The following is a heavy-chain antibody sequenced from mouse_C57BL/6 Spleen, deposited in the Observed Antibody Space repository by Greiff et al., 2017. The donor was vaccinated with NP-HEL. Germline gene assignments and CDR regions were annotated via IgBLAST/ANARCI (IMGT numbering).Heavy chain of an antibody. J-gene: IGHJ1*03. D-gene: IGHD2-2*01. V-gene: IGHV14-3*01. CDR2: IDPANGNT. CDR3: GPLSTMGTTDWYFEV. CDR1: GFNIKNTY. Sequence: EVQLQQSVAELVRPGASVKLSCTASGFNIKNTYMHWVKQRPEQGLEWIGRIDPANGNTKYAPKFQGKATITAETSSNTAYLQVRSLTSEDTAIYYCGPLSTMGTTDWYFEVWGTGTTVTVSS.